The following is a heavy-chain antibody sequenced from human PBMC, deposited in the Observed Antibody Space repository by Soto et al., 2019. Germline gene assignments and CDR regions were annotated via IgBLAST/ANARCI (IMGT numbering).Heavy chain of an antibody. Sequence: EVQLLESGGGLVKPGGSLRLSCAASGFTFSSYSMNWVRQAPGKGLEWVSSISSSSSYIYYADSVKGRFTISRDNAKNSLYLQMNSLRAEDTAVYYCARSYDSSGYSYYYYGMDVWGQGTTVTVSS. CDR1: GFTFSSYS. V-gene: IGHV3-21*01. J-gene: IGHJ6*02. CDR3: ARSYDSSGYSYYYYGMDV. D-gene: IGHD3-22*01. CDR2: ISSSSSYI.